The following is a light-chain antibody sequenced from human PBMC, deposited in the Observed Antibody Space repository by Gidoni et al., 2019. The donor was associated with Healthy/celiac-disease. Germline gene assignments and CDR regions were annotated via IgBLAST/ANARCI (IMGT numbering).Light chain of an antibody. CDR2: KDS. CDR3: QSADSSGTWV. CDR1: ALSKQD. J-gene: IGLJ3*02. Sequence: SYELTQPPSVSVSPGQTARITCSGDALSKQDAYWYQQEPGQAPVLGIYKDSERPSGIPERFSGSSSGTTVTLTISGVQAEDEADYYCQSADSSGTWVFGGGTKLTVL. V-gene: IGLV3-25*03.